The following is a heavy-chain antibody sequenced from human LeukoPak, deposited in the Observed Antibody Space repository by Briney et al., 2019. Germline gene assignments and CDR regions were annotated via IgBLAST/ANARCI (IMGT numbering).Heavy chain of an antibody. CDR2: ISAYNGNT. Sequence: ASVKVSCKASGYTFTNYGISWVLQAPGQGLEWMGWISAYNGNTNYAQKLQGRVTMTTDTSTSTAYMELRSLRSDDTAVYYCARELYCSGGSCLYYGMDVWGQGTTVTVSS. J-gene: IGHJ6*02. V-gene: IGHV1-18*01. CDR3: ARELYCSGGSCLYYGMDV. D-gene: IGHD2-15*01. CDR1: GYTFTNYG.